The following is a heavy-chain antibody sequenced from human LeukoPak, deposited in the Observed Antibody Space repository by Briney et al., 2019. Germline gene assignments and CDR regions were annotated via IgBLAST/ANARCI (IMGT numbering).Heavy chain of an antibody. CDR2: ISAYNGNT. CDR3: ARAGKGDILTGYYYFDY. Sequence: GASVKVSCKASGHTFSTYGISWVRQAPGQGLEWMGWISAYNGNTNYAQNLQGRVTMTTDTSTSTAYMELRSLRSDDTAVYYCARAGKGDILTGYYYFDYWGQGTLVTVSS. V-gene: IGHV1-18*01. D-gene: IGHD3-9*01. CDR1: GHTFSTYG. J-gene: IGHJ4*02.